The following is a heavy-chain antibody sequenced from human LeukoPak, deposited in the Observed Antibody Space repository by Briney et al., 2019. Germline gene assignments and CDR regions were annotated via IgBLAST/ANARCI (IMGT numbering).Heavy chain of an antibody. CDR3: ASKRYDFWSGYYTSFDY. V-gene: IGHV4-34*01. J-gene: IGHJ4*02. CDR2: INHSGST. CDR1: GGSFSGYH. D-gene: IGHD3-3*01. Sequence: SETLSLTCAVCGGSFSGYHWSWIRQPPGKGLEWIGEINHSGSTNYNPSLKSRVTISVDTSKNQFSLKLSSVTAADTAVYYCASKRYDFWSGYYTSFDYWGQGTLVTVSS.